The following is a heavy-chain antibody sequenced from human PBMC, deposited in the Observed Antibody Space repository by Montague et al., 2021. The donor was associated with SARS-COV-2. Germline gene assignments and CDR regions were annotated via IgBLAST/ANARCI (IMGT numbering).Heavy chain of an antibody. CDR3: ARALIDITMMVVVFTGASLYFDY. V-gene: IGHV4-34*01. Sequence: SETLSLTCGVSGGSLSGYHWSWIRQPPGKGLEWIGEIGPSGSTNYNPSLKSRVIISLDTSKNQFSLKLSSVTAADTAVYYCARALIDITMMVVVFTGASLYFDYWGQGILVTVSS. CDR2: IGPSGST. D-gene: IGHD3-22*01. J-gene: IGHJ4*02. CDR1: GGSLSGYH.